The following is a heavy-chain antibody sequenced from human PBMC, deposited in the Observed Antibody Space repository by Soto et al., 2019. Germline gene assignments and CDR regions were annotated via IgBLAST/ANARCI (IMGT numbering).Heavy chain of an antibody. CDR1: GFTFSSYA. CDR2: ISGSGGST. J-gene: IGHJ4*02. D-gene: IGHD6-6*01. Sequence: GSLRLSCAASGFTFSSYAMSWVRQAPGKGLEWVSAISGSGGSTYYADSVKGRFTISRDNSKNTLYLQMNSLRAEDTAVYYCAKDREGYSSSTGYYFDYWGQGTLVTVSS. CDR3: AKDREGYSSSTGYYFDY. V-gene: IGHV3-23*01.